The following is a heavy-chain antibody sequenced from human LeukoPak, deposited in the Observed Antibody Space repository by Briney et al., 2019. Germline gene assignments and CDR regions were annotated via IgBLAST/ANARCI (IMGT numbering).Heavy chain of an antibody. V-gene: IGHV3-33*08. J-gene: IGHJ4*02. CDR3: ARDRGDGLNVIHPILDS. Sequence: GGSLRLSCAASGFTFSSYEMNWVRQAPGKGLEWVAVMWFDGSNRYYVDSVKGRFTISRDNSKNTLYLQMNSLRAEDTALYYCARDRGDGLNVIHPILDSWGQGTLVTVSS. CDR2: MWFDGSNR. CDR1: GFTFSSYE. D-gene: IGHD5-24*01.